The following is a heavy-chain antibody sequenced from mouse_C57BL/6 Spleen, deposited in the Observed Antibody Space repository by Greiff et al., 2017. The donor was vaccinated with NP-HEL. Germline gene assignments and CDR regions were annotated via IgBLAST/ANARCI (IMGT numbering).Heavy chain of an antibody. CDR2: IWSGGST. CDR1: GFSLTSYG. CDR3: ARKGGVTTPYAMDY. J-gene: IGHJ4*01. V-gene: IGHV2-2*01. D-gene: IGHD2-5*01. Sequence: QVQLQQSGPGLVQPSQSLSITCTVSGFSLTSYGVHWVRQSPGKGLEWLGVIWSGGSTDYNAAFISRLSISKDNSKSQVFVKMNRLQADDTAIYYCARKGGVTTPYAMDYWGQGTSVTVSS.